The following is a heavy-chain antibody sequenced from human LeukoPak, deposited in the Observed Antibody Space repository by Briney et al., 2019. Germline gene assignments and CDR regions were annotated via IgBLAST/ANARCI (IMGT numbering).Heavy chain of an antibody. D-gene: IGHD4-17*01. J-gene: IGHJ3*01. Sequence: SVNVSCKASGYSFIDYYIHWLRQAPGQGLEWMGWINPKSGNTNYAQKFQGRVTMTRDTSITTAYMELSRLKSDDTAVYYCARDQVTDYVALWGQGTMVTVSS. CDR1: GYSFIDYY. CDR3: ARDQVTDYVAL. CDR2: INPKSGNT. V-gene: IGHV1-2*02.